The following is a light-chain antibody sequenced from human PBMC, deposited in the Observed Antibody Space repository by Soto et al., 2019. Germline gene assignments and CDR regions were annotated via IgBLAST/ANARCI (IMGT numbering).Light chain of an antibody. CDR3: ATWDDNMSGV. V-gene: IGLV1-47*01. CDR1: TSNIGSNY. Sequence: QSVLTQPPSASGTPGQRVTISCSGSTSNIGSNYVYWYQQFPGSAPKLLISRNEQRPSGVPDRFSGSKSGTSASLAISGLRPEDEADYYCATWDDNMSGVFGGGTKLNVL. J-gene: IGLJ2*01. CDR2: RNE.